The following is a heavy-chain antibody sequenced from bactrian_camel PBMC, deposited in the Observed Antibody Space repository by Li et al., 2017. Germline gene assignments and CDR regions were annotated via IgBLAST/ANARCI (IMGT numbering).Heavy chain of an antibody. J-gene: IGHJ4*01. V-gene: IGHV3S26*01. CDR2: VKRDGTP. D-gene: IGHD2*01. Sequence: QLVESGGGSVQAGGSLRLSCTASSRYAYSSYCLGWFRQAPGKEREAVAAVKRDGTPSYADSVKGRFTISKDIAKNTLFLQMNSLKPEDTAMYYCAAAEDLWHALLSDAPPPGIHYKHWGQGTQVTVS. CDR3: AAAEDLWHALLSDAPPPGIHYKH. CDR1: RYAYSSYC.